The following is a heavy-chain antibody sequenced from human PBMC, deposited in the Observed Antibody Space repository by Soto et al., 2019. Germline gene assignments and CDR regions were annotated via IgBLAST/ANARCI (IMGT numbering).Heavy chain of an antibody. CDR1: GGTFSSYT. D-gene: IGHD5-12*01. Sequence: ASVKVSCKASGGTFSSYTISWVRQAPGQGLEWMGRIIPILGIANYAQKFQGRVTITADKSTSTAYMELSSLRSEDTAVYYCAKDSGYDYYFDYWGQGTLVTVSS. J-gene: IGHJ4*02. CDR3: AKDSGYDYYFDY. CDR2: IIPILGIA. V-gene: IGHV1-69*04.